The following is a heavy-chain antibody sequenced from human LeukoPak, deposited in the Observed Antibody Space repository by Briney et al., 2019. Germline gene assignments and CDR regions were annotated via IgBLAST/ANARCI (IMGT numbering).Heavy chain of an antibody. J-gene: IGHJ5*02. CDR3: ARSHVVVTAIPNWFDP. CDR2: IYYSGST. Sequence: SETLSLTCTVSGGSISSSIYYWGWIRQPPGKGLEWIGSIYYSGSTYYNPSLKSRVTISVDTSENQFSLKLSSVTAADTAVYYCARSHVVVTAIPNWFDPWGQGTLVTVSS. CDR1: GGSISSSIYY. V-gene: IGHV4-39*07. D-gene: IGHD2-21*02.